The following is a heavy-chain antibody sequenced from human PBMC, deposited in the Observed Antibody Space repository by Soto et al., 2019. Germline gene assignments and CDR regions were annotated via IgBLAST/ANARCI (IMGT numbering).Heavy chain of an antibody. CDR1: GDTFSSYA. CDR3: ARDPLSSFAMDV. V-gene: IGHV1-69*13. Sequence: ASVKVSCKASGDTFSSYAISWVRQAPGKGLEWMGKIIPTFGRTNYAQKSQGRLTISADDSTSTAYMELTSLESDDTAVYYCARDPLSSFAMDVWGQGTTVTVSS. J-gene: IGHJ6*02. CDR2: IIPTFGRT. D-gene: IGHD3-10*02.